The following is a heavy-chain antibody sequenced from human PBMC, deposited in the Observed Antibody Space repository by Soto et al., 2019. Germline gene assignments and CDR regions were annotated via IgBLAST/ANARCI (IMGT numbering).Heavy chain of an antibody. J-gene: IGHJ6*02. CDR2: VYSSGST. D-gene: IGHD3-22*01. CDR3: AREGGYFDSSGSGVYHYYGVDV. Sequence: SETLSLTCTVSGGSISGYYWSWIRQPAGKGLEWIGRVYSSGSTHYGPSLKSRVTMSVDTSKKQLSLKLRSVTAADTAVYYCAREGGYFDSSGSGVYHYYGVDVWARGTTVTVSS. V-gene: IGHV4-4*07. CDR1: GGSISGYY.